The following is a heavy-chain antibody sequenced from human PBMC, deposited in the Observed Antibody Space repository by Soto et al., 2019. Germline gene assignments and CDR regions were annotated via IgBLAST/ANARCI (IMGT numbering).Heavy chain of an antibody. CDR3: TTGSVEGV. V-gene: IGHV3-15*07. J-gene: IGHJ6*02. D-gene: IGHD2-15*01. Sequence: EVQLVESGGGFIYPGGSLRLSCAASGLTISNAWMNWVRQAPGKGLEWVGRIKANTEGGTTDYAAAVKGRFTVSRDDSKNTLYLQTHSLKTEDTAVYYCTTGSVEGVWGQGTTVTVSS. CDR1: GLTISNAW. CDR2: IKANTEGGTT.